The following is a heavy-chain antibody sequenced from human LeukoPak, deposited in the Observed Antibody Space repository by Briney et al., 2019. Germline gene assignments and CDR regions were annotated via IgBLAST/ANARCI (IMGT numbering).Heavy chain of an antibody. Sequence: SETLSLTCTVSGGSISSSSYYWGWIRQPPGRGLEWLGTISYGGSTYHNPSLKSRVTMSVDKTKNQLSLKVISVTAADTAVYYCARHYPGDGHTHFDYWGQGTLVTVSS. J-gene: IGHJ4*02. CDR3: ARHYPGDGHTHFDY. CDR1: GGSISSSSYY. CDR2: ISYGGST. D-gene: IGHD5-24*01. V-gene: IGHV4-39*01.